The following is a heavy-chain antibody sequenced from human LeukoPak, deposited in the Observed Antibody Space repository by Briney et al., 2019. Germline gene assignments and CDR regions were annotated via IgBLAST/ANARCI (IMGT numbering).Heavy chain of an antibody. J-gene: IGHJ4*02. CDR2: ISFDGTNK. Sequence: SGRSLRLSCTASGVSLSNYAMHWARRPPGRGLEWVAVISFDGTNKYYGDSVEGRFSVSRDNSKNTLYLQMNSLRPDDTAMYYCATDYGDYEPIDYWGQGTLVTVSS. D-gene: IGHD4-17*01. V-gene: IGHV3-30*04. CDR3: ATDYGDYEPIDY. CDR1: GVSLSNYA.